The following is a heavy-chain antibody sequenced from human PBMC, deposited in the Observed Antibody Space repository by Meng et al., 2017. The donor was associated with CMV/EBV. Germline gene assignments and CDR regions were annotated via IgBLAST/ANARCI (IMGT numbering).Heavy chain of an antibody. D-gene: IGHD3-10*01. CDR2: LSSSGDT. CDR1: VSTYY. J-gene: IGHJ5*01. V-gene: IGHV3-53*01. Sequence: VSTYYMSWIRQAPGKGLEWVSLLSSSGDTYYADSVKGRFTISRDNSENTLYLHMHSLRAEDTAVYYCARDGNYFGSGRQYWEGWFDSWGQGTLVTVSS. CDR3: ARDGNYFGSGRQYWEGWFDS.